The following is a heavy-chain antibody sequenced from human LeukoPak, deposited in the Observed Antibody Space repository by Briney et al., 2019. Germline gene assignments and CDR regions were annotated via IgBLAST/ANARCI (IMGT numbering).Heavy chain of an antibody. J-gene: IGHJ4*02. D-gene: IGHD1-26*01. Sequence: SETLSLTCSVSDGSISSYYWRWIRQPPGKGLEWIGSIHSSGSTHYDPSLKGRITTSLDTSNSQFSLKLSSVTAADTAVYYCARLGSYSDHWGQGTLVTVSS. CDR2: IHSSGST. CDR3: ARLGSYSDH. V-gene: IGHV4-4*09. CDR1: DGSISSYY.